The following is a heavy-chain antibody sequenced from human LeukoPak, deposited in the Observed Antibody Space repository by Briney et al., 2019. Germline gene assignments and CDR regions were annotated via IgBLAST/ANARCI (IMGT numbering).Heavy chain of an antibody. V-gene: IGHV3-30*02. CDR2: IRYDGSNK. CDR1: GFTFSSYG. D-gene: IGHD4-11*01. J-gene: IGHJ5*02. CDR3: AKDLRLMTTVTYGP. Sequence: GGSLRLSCAASGFTFSSYGMHWVRQAPGKGLEGVAFIRYDGSNKYYADSVKGRFTNSRDNSKNTLYLQMNSLRAEDTAVYYCAKDLRLMTTVTYGPWGQGNLVTVSS.